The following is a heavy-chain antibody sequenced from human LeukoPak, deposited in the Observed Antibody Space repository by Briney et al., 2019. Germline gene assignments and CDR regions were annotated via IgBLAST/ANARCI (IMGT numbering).Heavy chain of an antibody. Sequence: SQTLSLTCTVSGGSISSGGYYWSWIRQHPGKGLEWIGYIYYSGSTYYNPSLKSRVTISVDTSKNQFSLKLSSVTAADTAVYYCARLGWSTLTFDYWGQGTLVTVSS. D-gene: IGHD1-26*01. CDR3: ARLGWSTLTFDY. V-gene: IGHV4-30-4*08. CDR2: IYYSGST. J-gene: IGHJ4*02. CDR1: GGSISSGGYY.